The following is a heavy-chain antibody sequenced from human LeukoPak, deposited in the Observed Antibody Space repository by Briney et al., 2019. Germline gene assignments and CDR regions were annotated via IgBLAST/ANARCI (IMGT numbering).Heavy chain of an antibody. J-gene: IGHJ6*02. Sequence: SQTLSLTCTVSGGSISSGGYCWSWIRQHPGKGLEWIGYIYYSGSTYYNPSLKSRVTISVDTSKNQFSLKLSSVTAADTAVYYCARDRIETPDDKHGMDVWGRGTTVTVSS. D-gene: IGHD3-9*01. CDR3: ARDRIETPDDKHGMDV. CDR2: IYYSGST. V-gene: IGHV4-31*03. CDR1: GGSISSGGYC.